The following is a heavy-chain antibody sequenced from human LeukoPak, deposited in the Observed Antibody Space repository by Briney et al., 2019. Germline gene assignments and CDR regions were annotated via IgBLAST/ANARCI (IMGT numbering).Heavy chain of an antibody. CDR3: GIGYCSSTSCYDFDY. V-gene: IGHV3-23*01. D-gene: IGHD2-2*01. CDR2: ISGSGGST. Sequence: GRSLRLSCAASGFTFSSYAMSWVRQAPGKGLEWVSAISGSGGSTYYADSVKGRFTISRDNSKNTLYLQMNSLRAEDTAVYYCGIGYCSSTSCYDFDYWGQGTLVTVSS. CDR1: GFTFSSYA. J-gene: IGHJ4*02.